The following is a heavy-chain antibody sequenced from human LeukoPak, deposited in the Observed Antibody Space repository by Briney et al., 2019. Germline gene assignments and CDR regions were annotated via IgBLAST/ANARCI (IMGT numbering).Heavy chain of an antibody. CDR2: IYYSGST. J-gene: IGHJ3*02. Sequence: SETLSLTCTVSGGSISSSSYYWGWTRQPPGEGLEWIGSIYYSGSTYYNPSLKSRVTISVDTSKNQFSLKLSSVTAADTAVYYCARHAYYYDRSGSYEAFDIWGQGTMVTVSS. CDR1: GGSISSSSYY. V-gene: IGHV4-39*01. D-gene: IGHD3-22*01. CDR3: ARHAYYYDRSGSYEAFDI.